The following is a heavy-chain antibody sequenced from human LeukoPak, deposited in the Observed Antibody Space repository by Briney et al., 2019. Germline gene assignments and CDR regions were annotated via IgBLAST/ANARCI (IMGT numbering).Heavy chain of an antibody. D-gene: IGHD2-15*01. CDR2: IIPIFGTA. CDR3: ARGVCSGGSCYATWDYYYYMNV. V-gene: IGHV1-69*06. Sequence: ASVKVSCKASGYTFTSYGISWVRQAPGQGLEWMGGIIPIFGTANYAQKSQGRVTITADKSTSTAYMELSSLRSEDTAVYYCARGVCSGGSCYATWDYYYYMNVWGKGTTVTVSS. J-gene: IGHJ6*03. CDR1: GYTFTSYG.